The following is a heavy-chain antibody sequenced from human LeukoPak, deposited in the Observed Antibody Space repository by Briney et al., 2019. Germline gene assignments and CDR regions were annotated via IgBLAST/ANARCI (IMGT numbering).Heavy chain of an antibody. CDR3: ARGGSSWYRGSFQH. D-gene: IGHD6-13*01. CDR2: INPSGGST. Sequence: ASVKVSCKASGCTFTNYDMHWVRQAPGQGLEWMGIINPSGGSTSYAQIFQGRVTMTRDTSTSTVYMGLSSLRSEDTAVYYCARGGSSWYRGSFQHWGQGTLVTVSS. V-gene: IGHV1-46*01. J-gene: IGHJ1*01. CDR1: GCTFTNYD.